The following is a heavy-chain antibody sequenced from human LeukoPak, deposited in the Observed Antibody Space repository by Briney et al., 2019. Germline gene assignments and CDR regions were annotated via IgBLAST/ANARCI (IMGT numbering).Heavy chain of an antibody. Sequence: PGGSLRLSCAASGFTFTSYGMHWVRQARGKGLECVAFIRYVGSNKYYADSVKGRFTTYRDNSKNTLYLQMNSLRAEDTAVYYCAKDLVRYCSGGSCFSLCYCYGMDVWGQGTTVTVSS. CDR1: GFTFTSYG. D-gene: IGHD2-15*01. CDR3: AKDLVRYCSGGSCFSLCYCYGMDV. CDR2: IRYVGSNK. J-gene: IGHJ6*02. V-gene: IGHV3-30*02.